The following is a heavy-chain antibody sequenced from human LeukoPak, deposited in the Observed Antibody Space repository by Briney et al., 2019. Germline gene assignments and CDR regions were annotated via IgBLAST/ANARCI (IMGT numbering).Heavy chain of an antibody. Sequence: SETLSLTCTVSGASVTGYYWSWIRQSPGKGLEWISYIHHSGKSDYNPSLRSRVTTSLDTSKDQFSLNLISVTAADTAVYYCSRGRWGLQSWSQGTLVTVSS. J-gene: IGHJ5*02. CDR1: GASVTGYY. CDR3: SRGRWGLQS. CDR2: IHHSGKS. V-gene: IGHV4-59*02. D-gene: IGHD7-27*01.